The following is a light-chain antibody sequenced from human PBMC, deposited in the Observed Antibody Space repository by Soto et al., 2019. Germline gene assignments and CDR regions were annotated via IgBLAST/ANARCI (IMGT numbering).Light chain of an antibody. CDR2: DAS. CDR3: QQYDNLPIT. J-gene: IGKJ5*01. CDR1: QDISNY. Sequence: DIQMTQSPCSLAASVGGRVTITCQASQDISNYLNWYQQKPGKAPKLLIYDASNLETGVPSRFSGSGSGTDFTFTISSLQPEDIATYYCQQYDNLPITFGQGTRLEIK. V-gene: IGKV1-33*01.